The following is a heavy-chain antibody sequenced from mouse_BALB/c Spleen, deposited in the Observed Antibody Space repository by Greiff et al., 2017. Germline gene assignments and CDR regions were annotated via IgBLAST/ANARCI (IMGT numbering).Heavy chain of an antibody. J-gene: IGHJ1*01. V-gene: IGHV1S34*01. CDR2: ISCYNGAT. CDR1: GYSFTGYY. Sequence: LVKTGASVKISCKASGYSFTGYYMHWVKQSHGKSLEWIGYISCYNGATSYNQKFKGKATFTVDTSSSTAYMQFNSLTSEDSAVYYCARSLYYDYDGGYFDVWGAGTTVTVSS. D-gene: IGHD2-4*01. CDR3: ARSLYYDYDGGYFDV.